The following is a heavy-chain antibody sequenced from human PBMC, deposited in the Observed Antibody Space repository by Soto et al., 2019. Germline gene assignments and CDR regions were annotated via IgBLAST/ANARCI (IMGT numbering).Heavy chain of an antibody. CDR1: GFTFSFYG. V-gene: IGHV3-30*18. Sequence: QVQLVESGGGVVQPGRSLRLSCAASGFTFSFYGMHWVRQAPGKGLEWVAVISYDGSNKYYADSVKGRFTISRDNSKNTLYLQMNSLTAEDTAVYYCAKVLGHGVRGAFDIWGQGTLVTVSS. CDR3: AKVLGHGVRGAFDI. CDR2: ISYDGSNK. D-gene: IGHD7-27*01. J-gene: IGHJ3*02.